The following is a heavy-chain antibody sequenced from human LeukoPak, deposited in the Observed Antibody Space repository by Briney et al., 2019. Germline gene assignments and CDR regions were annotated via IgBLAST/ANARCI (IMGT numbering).Heavy chain of an antibody. Sequence: GGSLRLSCAASGFTFSSYSMNWVRQAPGKGLEWVSYISSSSSTIYYADSVKGRFTISRDNAKNSLYLQMNSLRAEDTAVYYCARGGGTYGDYRSDFDYWGQGTLVTVSS. J-gene: IGHJ4*02. CDR2: ISSSSSTI. V-gene: IGHV3-48*01. CDR3: ARGGGTYGDYRSDFDY. D-gene: IGHD4-17*01. CDR1: GFTFSSYS.